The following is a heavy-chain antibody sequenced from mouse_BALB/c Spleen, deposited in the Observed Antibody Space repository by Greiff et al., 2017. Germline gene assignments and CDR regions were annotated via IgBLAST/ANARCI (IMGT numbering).Heavy chain of an antibody. J-gene: IGHJ2*01. CDR3: ARQCRYDAFDY. D-gene: IGHD2-14*01. V-gene: IGHV5-12-2*01. CDR1: GFTFSSYT. CDR2: ISNGGGST. Sequence: EVKLMESGGGLVQPGGSLKLSCAASGFTFSSYTMSWVRQTPEKRLEWVAYISNGGGSTYYPDTLKGRFTISRDNAKNTLYLQMSSLKSEDTAMYYCARQCRYDAFDYWGQGTTLTVSS.